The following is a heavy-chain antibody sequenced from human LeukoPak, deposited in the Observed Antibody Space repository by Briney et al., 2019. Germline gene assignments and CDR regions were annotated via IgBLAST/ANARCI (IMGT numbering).Heavy chain of an antibody. D-gene: IGHD3-16*01. V-gene: IGHV3-23*01. Sequence: PGGSLRLSCAASGFTFSSSAMSWVRQTPSKGLEWLSSITGDGVTTYYADSVKGRFTISRDNSKNILFLQVNSLRAEDSASYFCAKERRRVDTSMIRSYFFDSWGQGTPVTVSS. J-gene: IGHJ4*02. CDR3: AKERRRVDTSMIRSYFFDS. CDR2: ITGDGVTT. CDR1: GFTFSSSA.